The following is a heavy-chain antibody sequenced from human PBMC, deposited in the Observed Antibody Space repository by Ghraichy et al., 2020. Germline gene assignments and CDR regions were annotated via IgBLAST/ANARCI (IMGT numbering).Heavy chain of an antibody. D-gene: IGHD7-27*01. J-gene: IGHJ4*02. CDR2: VGGSSGGR. CDR3: AKTGDSSGWNYFDH. V-gene: IGHV3-23*01. CDR1: GFAFSSYA. Sequence: VRSLRLSCAASGFAFSSYAMNWVRQAPGKGLEWVSVVGGSSGGRYYSDSVKGRFTISRDNSKNTVYLEMNSLRADDTAFYFCAKTGDSSGWNYFDHWGQGTLVTVSS.